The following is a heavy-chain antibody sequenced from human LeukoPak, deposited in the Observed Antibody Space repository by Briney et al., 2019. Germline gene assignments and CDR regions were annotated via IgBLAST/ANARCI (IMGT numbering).Heavy chain of an antibody. CDR3: AREGESYPDLDY. CDR2: ISYDGTNK. Sequence: GGSLRLSCAASGFTFSSYAMHWVRQAPGKGLVWVALISYDGTNKYYADSVYGRFTISRDNAKNSLYLQMNSLRAEDTAVYYCAREGESYPDLDYWGQGTLVTVSS. V-gene: IGHV3-30*04. D-gene: IGHD3-10*01. J-gene: IGHJ4*02. CDR1: GFTFSSYA.